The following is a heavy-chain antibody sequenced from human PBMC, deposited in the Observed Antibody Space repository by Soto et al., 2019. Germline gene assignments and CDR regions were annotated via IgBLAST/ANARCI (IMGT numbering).Heavy chain of an antibody. Sequence: XGSLRLSCDTSGFSVSDHYVDWVRQAPGKGLEWVGRSRNRAHNYVTEYAASVTGRFTISRDDSRNSVYLQMNSLKIEDTAVYFCENYFADKFGQWGPGTLVTVSS. CDR2: SRNRAHNYVT. D-gene: IGHD3-16*01. CDR3: ENYFADKFGQ. J-gene: IGHJ4*02. V-gene: IGHV3-72*01. CDR1: GFSVSDHY.